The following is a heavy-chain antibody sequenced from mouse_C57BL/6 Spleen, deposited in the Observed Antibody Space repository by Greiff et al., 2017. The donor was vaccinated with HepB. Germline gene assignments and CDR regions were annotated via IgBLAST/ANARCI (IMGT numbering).Heavy chain of an antibody. CDR3: ARDFYYYGSSSYYFDY. Sequence: QVQLQQPGAELVRPGSSVKLSCKASGYTFTSYWMHWVKQRPIQGLEWIGNIDPSDSETHYNQKFKDKATLTVDKSSSTAYMQLSSLTSEDSAVYYCARDFYYYGSSSYYFDYWGQGTTLTVSS. CDR2: IDPSDSET. J-gene: IGHJ2*01. CDR1: GYTFTSYW. D-gene: IGHD1-1*01. V-gene: IGHV1-52*01.